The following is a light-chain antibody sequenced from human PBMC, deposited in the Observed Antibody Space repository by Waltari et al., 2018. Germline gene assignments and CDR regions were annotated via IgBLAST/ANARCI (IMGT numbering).Light chain of an antibody. CDR2: EGT. V-gene: IGKV1-NL1*01. CDR3: QQYYSTPPVT. J-gene: IGKJ4*01. CDR1: QDISNS. Sequence: DIQMTQSPSSLSASVGDRVTITCRASQDISNSLVWYQQKPGKAPNLLISEGTRMESGVPSKFIGSGSGTHYTLTIYRLQHEDVATYYCQQYYSTPPVTFGGGTKVEMK.